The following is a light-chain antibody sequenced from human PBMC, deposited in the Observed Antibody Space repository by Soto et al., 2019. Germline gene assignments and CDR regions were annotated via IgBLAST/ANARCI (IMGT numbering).Light chain of an antibody. CDR1: QSVLYSSTNRHY. J-gene: IGKJ1*01. CDR3: QQYYATPRT. V-gene: IGKV4-1*01. Sequence: DIVMTQSPDSLAVSLGERATINCKSSQSVLYSSTNRHYLAWYQQKPGQPPKLLIYWASTRQFGVPDRFTGSGSGTDFSLTISSLQAEDVAVYYCQQYYATPRTFGQGTRVEIK. CDR2: WAS.